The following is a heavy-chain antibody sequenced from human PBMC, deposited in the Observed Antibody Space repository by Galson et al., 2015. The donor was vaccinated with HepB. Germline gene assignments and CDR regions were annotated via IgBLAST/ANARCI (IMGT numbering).Heavy chain of an antibody. V-gene: IGHV6-1*01. CDR1: GDSVSSTSAV. Sequence: CAISGDSVSSTSAVWNRIRQSPSRGLEWLGRTYYRSRWYNDYAVSVKSRISINADTSKNQVSLQLNSVTPDDTAVYYCAYGVDVWGQGTRVTVS. CDR2: TYYRSRWYN. CDR3: AYGVDV. J-gene: IGHJ6*02.